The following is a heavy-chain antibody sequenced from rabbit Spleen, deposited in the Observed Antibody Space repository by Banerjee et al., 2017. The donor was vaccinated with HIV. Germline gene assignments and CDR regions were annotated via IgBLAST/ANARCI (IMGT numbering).Heavy chain of an antibody. CDR1: GVSFSTSSY. J-gene: IGHJ6*01. CDR2: IDTGTSGFT. CDR3: VRGASSSGYRHYGMDL. V-gene: IGHV1S40*01. Sequence: QSLEESGGDLVKPGASLTLTCTASGVSFSTSSYMCWVRQAPGKGLEWIACIDTGTSGFTYFATWAKGRFTCSKTSSTTVTLQLNSLTAADTATYFCVRGASSSGYRHYGMDLWGPGTLVTVS. D-gene: IGHD1-1*01.